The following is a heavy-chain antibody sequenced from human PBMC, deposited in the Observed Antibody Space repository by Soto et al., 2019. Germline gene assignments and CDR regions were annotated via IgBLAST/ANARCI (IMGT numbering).Heavy chain of an antibody. CDR1: GFTFSDYA. D-gene: IGHD3-10*01. V-gene: IGHV3-23*01. Sequence: EVQLLESGGGLVQPGGSLRLSCVASGFTFSDYAMSWVRQAPGKGLKWVSAISGSGGGTYYADSVKGRFTISRDRSGKTMYLQMNSPAVEDTAVYYCAKYGSGTYYNVGLDGLDVWGQGTTVTISS. CDR2: ISGSGGGT. CDR3: AKYGSGTYYNVGLDGLDV. J-gene: IGHJ6*02.